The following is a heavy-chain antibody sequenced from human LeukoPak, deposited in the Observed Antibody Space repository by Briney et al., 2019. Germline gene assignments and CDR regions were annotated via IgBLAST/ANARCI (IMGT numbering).Heavy chain of an antibody. CDR3: ARDSYSTTNWSDY. CDR2: VNNYNGNT. CDR1: GYSFTAYG. D-gene: IGHD1-1*01. J-gene: IGHJ4*02. Sequence: ASVKVSCKASGYSFTAYGTSLVRQAPGQGLEWMGWVNNYNGNTNYAQKFQDRVTMATDTSTRTASMELRSLRSDDTAVYYCARDSYSTTNWSDYWGQGTLVTVSS. V-gene: IGHV1-18*01.